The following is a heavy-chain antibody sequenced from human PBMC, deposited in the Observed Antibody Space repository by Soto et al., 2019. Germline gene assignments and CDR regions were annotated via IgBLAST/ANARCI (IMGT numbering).Heavy chain of an antibody. Sequence: VHLSESGGGLVQPGGSLRLSCADSGFTFSSSAMSWVRQAPGKGLEWVATFRESGVTTHYAESVNGRFTISRDASKSMLNLQMKSLRAEDTAIYYCAKYSHWCIISPTHDYWGQGTRVTVSS. V-gene: IGHV3-23*01. D-gene: IGHD2-8*01. CDR1: GFTFSSSA. J-gene: IGHJ4*02. CDR3: AKYSHWCIISPTHDY. CDR2: FRESGVTT.